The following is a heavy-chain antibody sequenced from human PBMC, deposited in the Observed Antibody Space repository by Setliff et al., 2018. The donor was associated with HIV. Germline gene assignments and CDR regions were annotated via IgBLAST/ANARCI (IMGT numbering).Heavy chain of an antibody. CDR3: AAIAAEIFDY. CDR1: EGLFTNYD. Sequence: GESLKVSCKTSEGLFTNYDFTWLRQATGQGLEWLGWMNPNTGRTAYAQNFQGRVTMTRDTSISTAYMELSRLRSDDTAVYYCAAIAAEIFDYWGQGTLVTVSS. CDR2: MNPNTGRT. J-gene: IGHJ4*02. V-gene: IGHV1-8*01. D-gene: IGHD6-13*01.